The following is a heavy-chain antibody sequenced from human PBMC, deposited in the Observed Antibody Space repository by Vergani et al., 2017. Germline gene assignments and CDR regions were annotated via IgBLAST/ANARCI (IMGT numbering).Heavy chain of an antibody. D-gene: IGHD1-26*01. J-gene: IGHJ2*01. CDR3: ARNPSGSYGLLWYFDL. Sequence: QVQLQESGPGLVKPSQTLSLTCTVSGGSISSGDYYWSWIRQPPGKGLEWIGYIYYSGSTYYNPSLKSRVTISVDTSKNQFSLKLSSVTAADTAVYYCARNPSGSYGLLWYFDLWGCGTLVTVSS. V-gene: IGHV4-30-4*01. CDR2: IYYSGST. CDR1: GGSISSGDYY.